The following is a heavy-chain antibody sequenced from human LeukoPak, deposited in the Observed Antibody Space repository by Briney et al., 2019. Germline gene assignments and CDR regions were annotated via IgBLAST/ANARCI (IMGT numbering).Heavy chain of an antibody. V-gene: IGHV3-48*03. J-gene: IGHJ4*02. CDR3: ARAFALDY. D-gene: IGHD3-16*01. CDR1: GFNFSTYE. Sequence: GGSLRLSCTASGFNFSTYEMTWVRQAPGKGLEWLSYIDYSGSTIYYGDSVEGRFTVSRDNVKNSLYLQMNSLRVDDTAVYYCARAFALDYWGQETLVTVSS. CDR2: IDYSGSTI.